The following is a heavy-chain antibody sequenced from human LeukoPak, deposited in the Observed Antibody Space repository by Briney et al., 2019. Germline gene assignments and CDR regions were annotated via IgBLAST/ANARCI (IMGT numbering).Heavy chain of an antibody. CDR3: ASYVARVEY. Sequence: SETLSLTCTVSGGSISSSSYYWGWIRQPPGKGLEWIGSIYYSGSTYYNPSLKSRVTISVDTSKNQFSLKLSSVTAADTAVYYCASYVARVEYWGQGTLVTVSS. D-gene: IGHD2-15*01. V-gene: IGHV4-39*01. CDR1: GGSISSSSYY. CDR2: IYYSGST. J-gene: IGHJ4*02.